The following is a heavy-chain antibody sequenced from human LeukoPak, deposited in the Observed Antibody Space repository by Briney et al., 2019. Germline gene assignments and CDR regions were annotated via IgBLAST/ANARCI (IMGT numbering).Heavy chain of an antibody. V-gene: IGHV3-53*01. CDR3: ASLGDFWSGYYGLYIF. D-gene: IGHD3-3*01. J-gene: IGHJ4*02. Sequence: PGGSLRLSCAASGFTVSSNYMSWVRQAPGKGLEWVSVIYSGGSTYYADSVKGRFTISRDNSKNTLYLQMNSLRAEDTAVYYCASLGDFWSGYYGLYIFWGQGTLVTVSS. CDR2: IYSGGST. CDR1: GFTVSSNY.